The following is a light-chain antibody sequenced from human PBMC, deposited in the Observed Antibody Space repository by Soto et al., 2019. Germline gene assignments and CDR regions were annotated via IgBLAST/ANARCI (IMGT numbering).Light chain of an antibody. CDR3: QQRNSYPRT. J-gene: IGKJ2*01. V-gene: IGKV1-5*03. CDR1: QSISTW. CDR2: KAS. Sequence: DIQMTQSPSTLSASVGDRVTITCRASQSISTWLAWYQQKPGKAPKLLIYKASGLESGVPSRFSGSGSGTDFTLTITSLQPEDSATYYCQQRNSYPRTFGQGTKVDIK.